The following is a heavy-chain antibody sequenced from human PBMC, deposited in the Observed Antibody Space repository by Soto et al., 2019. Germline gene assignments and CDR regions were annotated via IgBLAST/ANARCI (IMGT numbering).Heavy chain of an antibody. CDR3: TTRRPVWNDVDY. Sequence: GGSLRLSCAASGFTFSNAWMSWVRQAPGKGLEWVGRIKSKTDGGTTDYAAPVKGRFAISRDDSKNTLYLQMNSLKTEDTAVYYCTTRRPVWNDVDYWGQGTLVTVSS. J-gene: IGHJ4*02. D-gene: IGHD1-1*01. V-gene: IGHV3-15*01. CDR1: GFTFSNAW. CDR2: IKSKTDGGTT.